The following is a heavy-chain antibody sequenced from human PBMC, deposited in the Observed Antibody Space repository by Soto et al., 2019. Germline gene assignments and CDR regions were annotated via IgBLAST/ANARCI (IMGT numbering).Heavy chain of an antibody. Sequence: ASVKVSCKASGYTFTGYYLHWVRQAPGQGLEWMGWVNPISGDTNYAQKFQDRAIMTRDRSITTVHMELSRLRSDDTAVYYCAREEGFRITMDRGRWLDPWGQGTLVTVSS. CDR3: AREEGFRITMDRGRWLDP. CDR1: GYTFTGYY. CDR2: VNPISGDT. V-gene: IGHV1-2*02. D-gene: IGHD3-10*01. J-gene: IGHJ5*02.